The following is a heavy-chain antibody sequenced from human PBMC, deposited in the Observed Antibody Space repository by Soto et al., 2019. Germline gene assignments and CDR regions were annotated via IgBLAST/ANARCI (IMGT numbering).Heavy chain of an antibody. CDR2: ISYDGSNK. Sequence: QVQLVESGGGVVQPGRFLRLSCAASGFTFSSYAMHWVRQAPGKGLEWVAVISYDGSNKYYADSVKGRFTISRDNSKNTLYLQMNSLRTEDTAVYYCASNVFRDLWGRGTLVTVSS. V-gene: IGHV3-30-3*01. D-gene: IGHD2-21*01. CDR3: ASNVFRDL. J-gene: IGHJ2*01. CDR1: GFTFSSYA.